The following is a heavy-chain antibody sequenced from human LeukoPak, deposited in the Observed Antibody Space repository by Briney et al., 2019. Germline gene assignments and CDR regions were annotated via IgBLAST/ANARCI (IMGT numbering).Heavy chain of an antibody. CDR2: INRSGST. J-gene: IGHJ5*02. V-gene: IGHV4-34*01. D-gene: IGHD5-18*01. CDR1: SGSFSGYS. Sequence: PSETLSLTCAVYSGSFSGYSWSWIRQPPGKGLEWIGEINRSGSTNYSPSLKSRVTISVDTSSSQFSLSLSSVTAADTAVYYCARNHTGYFDPWGQGTLVTGSS. CDR3: ARNHTGYFDP.